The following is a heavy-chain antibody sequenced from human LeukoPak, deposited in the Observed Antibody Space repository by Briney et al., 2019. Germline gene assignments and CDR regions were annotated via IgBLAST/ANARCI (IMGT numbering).Heavy chain of an antibody. CDR3: ARGLGYCSGGSCFTMVTLLFLFDY. V-gene: IGHV3-21*01. CDR2: ISSSSSYI. CDR1: GFTFSSYS. D-gene: IGHD2-15*01. Sequence: GGSLRLSCAASGFTFSSYSMNWVRQAPAKGLEWVSSISSSSSYIYYADSVKGRFTISRDNAKNSLYLQMNSLRAEDTAVYYCARGLGYCSGGSCFTMVTLLFLFDYWGQGTLVTVSS. J-gene: IGHJ4*02.